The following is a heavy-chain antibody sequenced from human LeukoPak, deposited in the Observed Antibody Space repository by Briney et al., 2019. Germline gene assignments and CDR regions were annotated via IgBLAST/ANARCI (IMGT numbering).Heavy chain of an antibody. CDR3: ARGGQYYYGSGSYNQIDY. Sequence: SVKVSCKASGGTFSSYAISWVRQAPGQGLEWMGGIIPIFGTANYAQKFQGRVTITADESTSTAYMELSSLRSEDTAVYYCARGGQYYYGSGSYNQIDYWGQGTLVTVSS. J-gene: IGHJ4*02. CDR1: GGTFSSYA. D-gene: IGHD3-10*01. CDR2: IIPIFGTA. V-gene: IGHV1-69*13.